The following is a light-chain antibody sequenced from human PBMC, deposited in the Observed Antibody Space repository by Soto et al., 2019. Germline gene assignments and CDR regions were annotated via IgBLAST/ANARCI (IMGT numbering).Light chain of an antibody. Sequence: EIGLTQSPATLSLSPGERATLSCRASQGVSSYLAWYQQKPGQAPRLLIYGASSRATGIPDRFSGSGSGTDFTLTISRLEPEDFAVYYCQQYGRGFGQGTKVDIK. CDR3: QQYGRG. CDR1: QGVSSY. CDR2: GAS. J-gene: IGKJ1*01. V-gene: IGKV3-20*01.